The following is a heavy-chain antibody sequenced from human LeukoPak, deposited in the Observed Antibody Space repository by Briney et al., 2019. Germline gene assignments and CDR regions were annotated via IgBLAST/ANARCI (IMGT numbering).Heavy chain of an antibody. CDR3: ARGGGDYYMDV. J-gene: IGHJ6*03. Sequence: SETLSLTCAVYGGSFTDYYWSWIRQPPGKGLEWIGEINPSGSTNCNPSLKSRVTISVDTSKNQSSLKLSSVTAADTAVYYCARGGGDYYMDVWDKGSTVTVSS. CDR1: GGSFTDYY. D-gene: IGHD4-17*01. V-gene: IGHV4-34*01. CDR2: INPSGST.